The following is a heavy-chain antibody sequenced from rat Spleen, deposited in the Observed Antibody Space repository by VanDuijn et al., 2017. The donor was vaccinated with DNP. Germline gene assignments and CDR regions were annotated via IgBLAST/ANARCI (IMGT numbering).Heavy chain of an antibody. D-gene: IGHD1-10*01. J-gene: IGHJ3*01. CDR3: ATQGQLGITWFAY. CDR1: GFTFSDSN. V-gene: IGHV5S10*01. Sequence: EVQLVESGGGLVQPGRSLKLSCAASGFTFSDSNMAWVRQTPKRDLEWVATIVYDGTRTYYRDSVKGRFTISRDNAKSTLYLQMDSLRSEDTATYYCATQGQLGITWFAYWGQGTLVTVSS. CDR2: IVYDGTRT.